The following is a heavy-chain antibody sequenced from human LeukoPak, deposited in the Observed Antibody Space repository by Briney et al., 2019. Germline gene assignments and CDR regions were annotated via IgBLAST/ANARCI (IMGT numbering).Heavy chain of an antibody. Sequence: ASVKVSCKASGYTFTSYDINWARQATGQGLEWMGWINPNSGGTNYAQKFQGRVTMTRDTSISTAYMELSRLRSDDTAVYYCARDLTTVTTLDVWGKGTAVTVSS. J-gene: IGHJ6*04. CDR2: INPNSGGT. CDR1: GYTFTSYD. V-gene: IGHV1-2*02. CDR3: ARDLTTVTTLDV. D-gene: IGHD4-17*01.